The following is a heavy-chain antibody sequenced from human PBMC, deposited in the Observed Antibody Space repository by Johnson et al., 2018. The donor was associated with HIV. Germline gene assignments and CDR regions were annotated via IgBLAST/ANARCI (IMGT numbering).Heavy chain of an antibody. Sequence: VQLVESGGGLIQPGGSLRLSCAASGFTVSSNYMSWVRQAPGKGLEWVSVIYSGGNTYYADSVKGRFTISRDNSKNTLYLQMNSLRAEDTAVYYCAKAPPISTYDYGAFDVGGQGTMVTVAS. CDR1: GFTVSSNY. CDR2: IYSGGNT. CDR3: AKAPPISTYDYGAFDV. J-gene: IGHJ3*01. D-gene: IGHD5-12*01. V-gene: IGHV3-53*01.